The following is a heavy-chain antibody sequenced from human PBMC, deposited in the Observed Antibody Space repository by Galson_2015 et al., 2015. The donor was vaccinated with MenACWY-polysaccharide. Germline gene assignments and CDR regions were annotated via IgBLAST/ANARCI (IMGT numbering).Heavy chain of an antibody. V-gene: IGHV3-33*01. J-gene: IGHJ3*02. Sequence: SLRLSCAASTVTFRGSGMHWVRQAPGKGLEWVAVIQYDAVYKQYLDSVKGRFSVSRDNSKSTLYLEMNSLRAEDTAVYYCAREGSRIVFHAFDTWGQGTLLT. D-gene: IGHD2-15*01. CDR3: AREGSRIVFHAFDT. CDR2: IQYDAVYK. CDR1: TVTFRGSG.